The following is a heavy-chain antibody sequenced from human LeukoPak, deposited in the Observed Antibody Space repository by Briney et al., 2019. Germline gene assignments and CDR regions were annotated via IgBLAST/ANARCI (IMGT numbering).Heavy chain of an antibody. D-gene: IGHD5-24*01. J-gene: IGHJ4*02. CDR3: ARDHVEMATMGYFDY. V-gene: IGHV3-21*01. CDR1: GFTFSSYS. Sequence: GGSLRLSCAASGFTFSSYSMNWVRQAPGKGLEWVSSISSSSSYIYYADSVKGRFTISRDNAKNSLYLQMNSLRAEDTAVYYCARDHVEMATMGYFDYWGQGTLVTVSS. CDR2: ISSSSSYI.